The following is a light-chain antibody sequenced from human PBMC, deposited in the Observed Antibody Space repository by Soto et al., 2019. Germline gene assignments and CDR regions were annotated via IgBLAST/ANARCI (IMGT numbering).Light chain of an antibody. J-gene: IGLJ2*01. Sequence: QSVLTQPPSVSAAPGQKVTISCSGSSSNIGNNYVSWYQQLPGTAPKLLIYANSNRPSGVPDRFSGSKSGTSASLAITGLQAEDEADYYCQSYDNSLSGWVFGGGTKLTVL. CDR1: SSNIGNNY. V-gene: IGLV1-40*01. CDR2: ANS. CDR3: QSYDNSLSGWV.